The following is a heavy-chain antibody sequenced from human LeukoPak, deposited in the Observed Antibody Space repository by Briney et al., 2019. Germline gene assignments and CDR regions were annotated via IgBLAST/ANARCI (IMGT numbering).Heavy chain of an antibody. Sequence: LPGGSLRLSCVASGFTFSRQAMTWVRQAPGKGLEWVSSISGSGSSTYYADSVKGRFTISRDNSKNTLYLQMNSLRAEDTAIYYCAKDYSGFNYWGQGTLVTVSS. CDR1: GFTFSRQA. CDR2: ISGSGSST. J-gene: IGHJ4*02. V-gene: IGHV3-23*01. D-gene: IGHD4-11*01. CDR3: AKDYSGFNY.